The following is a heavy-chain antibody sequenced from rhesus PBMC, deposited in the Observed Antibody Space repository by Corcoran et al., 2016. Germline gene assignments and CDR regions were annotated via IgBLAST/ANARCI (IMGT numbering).Heavy chain of an antibody. CDR1: GGSISDSYR. Sequence: QVQLQESGPGVVKPSETLSLTCAVSGGSISDSYRWSWIRQPPGQGLEWIGYIYGSSTSTNYNPSLKSRVTISKDTSKNQFSLKLSSVTAADTAVYYCARESWAFDFWGQGLRVTVSS. J-gene: IGHJ3*01. CDR3: ARESWAFDF. V-gene: IGHV4S10*01. CDR2: IYGSSTST.